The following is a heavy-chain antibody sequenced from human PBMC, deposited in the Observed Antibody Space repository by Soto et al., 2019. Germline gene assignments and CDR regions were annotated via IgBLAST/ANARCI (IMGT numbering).Heavy chain of an antibody. CDR1: GYTFTGYY. Sequence: ASVKVSCKASGYTFTGYYMHWVRQAPGQGLEWMGWISAYNGNTNYAQKLQGRVTMTTDTSTSTAYMELRSLRSDDTAVYYCARDHCSSTSCYWVNWFDPWGQGTLVTVSS. V-gene: IGHV1-18*04. J-gene: IGHJ5*02. CDR2: ISAYNGNT. D-gene: IGHD2-2*01. CDR3: ARDHCSSTSCYWVNWFDP.